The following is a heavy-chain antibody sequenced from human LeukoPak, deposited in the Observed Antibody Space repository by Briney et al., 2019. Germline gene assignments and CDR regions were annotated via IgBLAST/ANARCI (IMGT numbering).Heavy chain of an antibody. J-gene: IGHJ4*02. V-gene: IGHV3-48*03. Sequence: GGSLRLSCAASGFTFSTYEMNWVRQAPGKGLEWVSYIHNSGSSIYYADSVKGRFTISRDNVKNSLYLQMNSLRAEDTAVYYCAKDWYSSSWYYFDYWGQGTLVTVSS. CDR1: GFTFSTYE. CDR3: AKDWYSSSWYYFDY. CDR2: IHNSGSSI. D-gene: IGHD6-13*01.